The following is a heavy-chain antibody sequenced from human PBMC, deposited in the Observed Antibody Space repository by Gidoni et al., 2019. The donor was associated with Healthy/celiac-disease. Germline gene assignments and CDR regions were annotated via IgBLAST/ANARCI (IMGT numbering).Heavy chain of an antibody. CDR1: GFTFSSYA. CDR3: ARVRVGPYDY. Sequence: QVQLVESGGGVVQPGRSLRLSCAASGFTFSSYAMHWFRQAPGKGLEGVAVISYDGSNKYYADDVKGRFTISRDNSKNTLYLQMNSLRAEDTAVYYCARVRVGPYDYWGQGTLVTVSA. V-gene: IGHV3-30-3*01. CDR2: ISYDGSNK. J-gene: IGHJ4*02. D-gene: IGHD1-26*01.